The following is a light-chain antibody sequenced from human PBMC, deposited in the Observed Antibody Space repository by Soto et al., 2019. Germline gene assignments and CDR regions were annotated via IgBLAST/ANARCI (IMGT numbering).Light chain of an antibody. V-gene: IGKV1-39*01. CDR3: QQYYSFPPT. Sequence: DVQMNQSPSSLSAYVGDRVTITCRASQSISSYLNWYQQKPGKAPKLLIYAASSLQSGVPSRFSGSGSGTDFTLTISCLQSEDFATYYCQQYYSFPPTFGQGTKVDIK. J-gene: IGKJ1*01. CDR2: AAS. CDR1: QSISSY.